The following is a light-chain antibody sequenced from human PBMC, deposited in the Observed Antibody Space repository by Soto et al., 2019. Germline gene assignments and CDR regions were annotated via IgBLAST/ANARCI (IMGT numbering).Light chain of an antibody. CDR2: WAS. V-gene: IGKV4-1*01. J-gene: IGKJ2*01. CDR3: QQYYSAPT. CDR1: QSVLYNSNTKNY. Sequence: DIVMTQSPDSLAVSLGERATINCKSTQSVLYNSNTKNYLAWYQEKPGQPPKLLIYWASTRESGVAHRFSGSGSGTDFTLTISSRQAEDVAGYFCQQYYSAPTFGQGTKLEIK.